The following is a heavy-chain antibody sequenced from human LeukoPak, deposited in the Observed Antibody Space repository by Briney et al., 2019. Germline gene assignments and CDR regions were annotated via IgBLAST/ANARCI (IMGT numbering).Heavy chain of an antibody. CDR1: GGSISSGGYS. Sequence: PSETLSLTCAVSGGSISSGGYSWSWIRQPPGKGLEWIGYIYYSGSTYYNPSLKSRVTISVDTSKNQFSLKLSSVTAADTAVYYCARGRRSTIFGVVIRGNWFDPWGQGTLVTVSS. V-gene: IGHV4-30-4*07. CDR2: IYYSGST. J-gene: IGHJ5*02. CDR3: ARGRRSTIFGVVIRGNWFDP. D-gene: IGHD3-3*01.